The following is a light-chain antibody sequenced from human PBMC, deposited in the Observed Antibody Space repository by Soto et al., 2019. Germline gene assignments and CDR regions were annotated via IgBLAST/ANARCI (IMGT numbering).Light chain of an antibody. CDR1: QSISVW. V-gene: IGKV1-5*03. CDR3: QQYNTYSIT. CDR2: KAS. J-gene: IGKJ5*01. Sequence: DIQMTQSPSTLSASVGDSVTITCRASQSISVWLAWYQQKPGKAPKLLLYKASSLQSGVPSRFSGSGSGTEFTLTISSLQPDDFATYYCQQYNTYSITFGQGTRLEMK.